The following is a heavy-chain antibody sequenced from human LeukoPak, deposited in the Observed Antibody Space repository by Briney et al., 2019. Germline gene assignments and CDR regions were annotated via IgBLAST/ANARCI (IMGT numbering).Heavy chain of an antibody. D-gene: IGHD6-13*01. CDR1: GFTFSSYG. CDR2: IRYDGSNK. J-gene: IGHJ4*02. CDR3: AKEGGIAAAALPYYFDY. Sequence: GGSLRLFCAASGFTFSSYGMHWVRQAPGKGLEWVAFIRYDGSNKYYADSVKGRFTISRDNSKNTLYLQMNSLRAEDTAVYYCAKEGGIAAAALPYYFDYWGQRPLVTVSS. V-gene: IGHV3-30*02.